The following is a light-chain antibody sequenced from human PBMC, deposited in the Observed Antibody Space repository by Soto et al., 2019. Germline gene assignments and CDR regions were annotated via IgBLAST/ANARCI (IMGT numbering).Light chain of an antibody. CDR2: GAS. CDR1: QSISSTY. J-gene: IGKJ1*01. V-gene: IGKV3-20*01. CDR3: QQYDSPPRT. Sequence: EIVLTQSPGTLSLSPGKRVTLSYRASQSISSTYLAWYQQKPGQAPRLLIYGASSRATGIPDRFSGSGSGTDFTLTISRLEPEDFAVYYCQQYDSPPRTFGQGTKVEVQ.